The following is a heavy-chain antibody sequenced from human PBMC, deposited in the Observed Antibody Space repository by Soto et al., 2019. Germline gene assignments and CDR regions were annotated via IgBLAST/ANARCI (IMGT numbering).Heavy chain of an antibody. J-gene: IGHJ6*02. CDR3: AKVGGRSRLNRGFTYSYYCGMDV. D-gene: IGHD3-10*01. CDR2: ISYDGSNK. CDR1: GFTFSSYG. Sequence: QVQLVESGGGVVQPGRSLRLSCAASGFTFSSYGMHWVRQAPGKGLEWVAVISYDGSNKYYADSVKGRFTISRDNSKNTLYLQMNSLRAEDTAVYYCAKVGGRSRLNRGFTYSYYCGMDVWGQGTTVTVSS. V-gene: IGHV3-30*18.